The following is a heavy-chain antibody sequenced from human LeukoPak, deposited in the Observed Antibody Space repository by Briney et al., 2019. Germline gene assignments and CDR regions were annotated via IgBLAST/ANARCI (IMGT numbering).Heavy chain of an antibody. Sequence: GGSLRLSCGASGFSFSSYWMTWVRQAPGKGLEWVANIKQDGSEKYYGDSVKGRFTISRDNGKNSLYLQMNSPRDEDTNVYYCARYSGSYHGFDYWGQGTLVTVSS. J-gene: IGHJ4*02. CDR1: GFSFSSYW. CDR3: ARYSGSYHGFDY. V-gene: IGHV3-7*04. D-gene: IGHD1-26*01. CDR2: IKQDGSEK.